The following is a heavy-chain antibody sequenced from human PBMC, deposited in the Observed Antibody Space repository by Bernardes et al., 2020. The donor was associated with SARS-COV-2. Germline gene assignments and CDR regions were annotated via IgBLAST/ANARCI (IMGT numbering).Heavy chain of an antibody. D-gene: IGHD3-16*02. CDR3: WGSYRYREYYFDY. CDR2: VFYRGNT. J-gene: IGHJ4*02. CDR1: GYSINGDFY. V-gene: IGHV4-38-2*01. Sequence: SETLSLTCAVSGYSINGDFYWAWIRQAPGKGLEWIASVFYRGNTFYNPSLKSRVAISTDTSKNQFSLKLSSVTAADTAYDYVWGSYRYREYYFDYWGQGTLVTVSS.